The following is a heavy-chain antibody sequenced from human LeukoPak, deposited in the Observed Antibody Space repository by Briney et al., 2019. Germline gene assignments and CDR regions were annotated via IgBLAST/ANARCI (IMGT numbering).Heavy chain of an antibody. V-gene: IGHV1-8*03. Sequence: GASVKVSCKASGYTFTSYDINWVRQATGQGLEWMGWMNPNSGNTGYPQKFQGRVTITRNTSISTAYMELSSLRSEDTAVYHCARGQSDGLDYWGQGTLVTVSS. CDR2: MNPNSGNT. J-gene: IGHJ4*02. D-gene: IGHD5-24*01. CDR3: ARGQSDGLDY. CDR1: GYTFTSYD.